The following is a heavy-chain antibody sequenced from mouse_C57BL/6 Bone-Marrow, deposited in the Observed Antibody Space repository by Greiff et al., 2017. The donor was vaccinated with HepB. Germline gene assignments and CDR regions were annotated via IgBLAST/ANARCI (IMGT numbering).Heavy chain of an antibody. D-gene: IGHD2-5*01. CDR3: ARAYYSKGGFAY. V-gene: IGHV2-2*01. CDR2: IWSGGST. J-gene: IGHJ3*01. Sequence: VQLQESGPGLVQPSQSLSITCTVSGFSLTSYGVHWVRQSPGKGLEWLGVIWSGGSTDYNAAFISRLSISKDNSKSQVFFKMNSLQADDTAIYYCARAYYSKGGFAYWGQGTLVTDSA. CDR1: GFSLTSYG.